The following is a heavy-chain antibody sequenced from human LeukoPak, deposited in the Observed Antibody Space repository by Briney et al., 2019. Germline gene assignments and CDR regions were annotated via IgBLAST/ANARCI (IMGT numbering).Heavy chain of an antibody. V-gene: IGHV5-51*01. CDR1: GYIFTSYW. J-gene: IGHJ6*02. Sequence: GESLKISCKGSGYIFTSYWIGWVRQMPGKGLEWMGIIYPGDSDTRYSPSFQGQVTISADKSISTAYLQWSRLKASDTAMYYCARRTGGYDFWSAYHYNMDVWGQGTTVTVSS. D-gene: IGHD3-3*01. CDR3: ARRTGGYDFWSAYHYNMDV. CDR2: IYPGDSDT.